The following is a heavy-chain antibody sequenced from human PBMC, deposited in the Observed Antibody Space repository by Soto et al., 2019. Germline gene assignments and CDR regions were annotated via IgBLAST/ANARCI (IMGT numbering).Heavy chain of an antibody. Sequence: EVQLVESGGGLVEPGGSLRLSCAATGFTFNTYNMNWIRQAPGKGLEWVSSISSTSSYIYYADSVRGRFTISRDNAKNSLFLQMNSLRAEDTAVYFGARDGGSGLGWFDPWDQGTLVTVSS. J-gene: IGHJ5*02. CDR3: ARDGGSGLGWFDP. D-gene: IGHD6-19*01. CDR1: GFTFNTYN. V-gene: IGHV3-21*01. CDR2: ISSTSSYI.